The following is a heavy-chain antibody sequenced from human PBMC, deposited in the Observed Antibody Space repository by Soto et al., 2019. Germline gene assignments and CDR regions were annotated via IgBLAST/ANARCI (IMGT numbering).Heavy chain of an antibody. CDR2: IIPLFGTP. Sequence: QVQLVQSGAEVKKPGSSLKVSCKTSGVTFSTSGISWVRQGPGQGLEWMGGIIPLFGTPKYARKFQGRVSTPADESATNPYPVLSALSADDTAIYYCATAAPTICGGGNCYRLDSYFDSWGQGSQVVVSS. CDR1: GVTFSTSG. CDR3: ATAAPTICGGGNCYRLDSYFDS. V-gene: IGHV1-69*01. J-gene: IGHJ4*03. D-gene: IGHD2-21*01.